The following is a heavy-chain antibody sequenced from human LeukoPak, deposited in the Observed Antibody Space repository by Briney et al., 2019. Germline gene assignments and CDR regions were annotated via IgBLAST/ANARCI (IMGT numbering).Heavy chain of an antibody. CDR2: IWFDGSKQ. V-gene: IGHV3-33*01. J-gene: IGHJ6*02. CDR1: GFTFSSHG. Sequence: GRSLRLSCAASGFTFSSHGFHWVRQAPGKGLEWVAAIWFDGSKQCYADSVKGRFTVSRDDSKNTLDLQMNSLRADDTAVYYCARDPQSSMDVWGQGTTVTVSS. CDR3: ARDPQSSMDV.